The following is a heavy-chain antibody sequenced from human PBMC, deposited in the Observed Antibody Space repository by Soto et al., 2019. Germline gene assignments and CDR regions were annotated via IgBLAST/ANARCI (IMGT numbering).Heavy chain of an antibody. D-gene: IGHD3-10*01. CDR2: IYYSGST. V-gene: IGHV4-59*08. J-gene: IGHJ4*02. Sequence: QVQLQESGPGLVKPSETLSLTCTVSGGSISSFYWSWIRQPPGKGLEWIGYIYYSGSTNYNPSLKSRVTISVDTSKNQCSLKLSSLTAADTAMYYCARSYGSGSYGHFDYWGQGALVTVSS. CDR3: ARSYGSGSYGHFDY. CDR1: GGSISSFY.